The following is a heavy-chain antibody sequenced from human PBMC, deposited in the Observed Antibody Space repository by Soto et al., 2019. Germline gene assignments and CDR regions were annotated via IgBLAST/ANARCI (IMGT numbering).Heavy chain of an antibody. Sequence: GRLQRLSWTASGCICSGFSRSRIRQAPGKGLEWVSYISSSSTTIYYADSVKGRFTISRDNAKNLLYLQMNSLRDEDTAVYYCARTKYNWFDPWGQGTLVTVSS. V-gene: IGHV3-48*02. CDR2: ISSSSTTI. J-gene: IGHJ5*02. CDR3: ARTKYNWFDP. CDR1: GCICSGFS.